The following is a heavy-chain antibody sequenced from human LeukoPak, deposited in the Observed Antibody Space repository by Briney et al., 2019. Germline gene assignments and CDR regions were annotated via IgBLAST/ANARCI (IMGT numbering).Heavy chain of an antibody. V-gene: IGHV4-59*12. CDR3: ARDLGGMAGTYYFDY. CDR1: GGSINSYY. J-gene: IGHJ4*02. Sequence: SETLSLTCTVSGGSINSYYWSWIRQPPGKGLESIGYIHYTGSTNYNPSLKSRVTISVDTSKNQFSLKLSSVTAADTAVYYCARDLGGMAGTYYFDYWGQGTLVTVSS. CDR2: IHYTGST. D-gene: IGHD6-19*01.